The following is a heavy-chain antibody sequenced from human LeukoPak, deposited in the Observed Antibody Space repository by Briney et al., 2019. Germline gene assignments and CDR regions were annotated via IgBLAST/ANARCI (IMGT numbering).Heavy chain of an antibody. CDR2: IKSKTDGGTT. Sequence: PGGSLRLSCAASGFTFSNAWMSWVRQAPGKGLEWVGRIKSKTDGGTTDYAAPVKGRFTISRDDSKNTLYLQMNSLKTEDTAVYYCTTAPGMSGWYAFDYWGQGTLVTVSS. D-gene: IGHD6-19*01. V-gene: IGHV3-15*01. CDR3: TTAPGMSGWYAFDY. CDR1: GFTFSNAW. J-gene: IGHJ4*02.